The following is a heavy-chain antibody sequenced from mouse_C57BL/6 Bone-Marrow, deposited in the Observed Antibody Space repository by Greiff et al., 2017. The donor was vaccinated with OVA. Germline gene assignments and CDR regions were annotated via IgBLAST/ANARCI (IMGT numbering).Heavy chain of an antibody. J-gene: IGHJ2*01. Sequence: VKVVESGAELARPGASVKLSCKASGYTFTSYGISWVKQRTGQGLEWIGEIYPRSGNTYYNEKFKGKATLTADKSSSTAYMELRSLTSEDSAVYFCARRTAFDYWGQGTTLTVSS. V-gene: IGHV1-81*01. CDR2: IYPRSGNT. D-gene: IGHD1-2*01. CDR1: GYTFTSYG. CDR3: ARRTAFDY.